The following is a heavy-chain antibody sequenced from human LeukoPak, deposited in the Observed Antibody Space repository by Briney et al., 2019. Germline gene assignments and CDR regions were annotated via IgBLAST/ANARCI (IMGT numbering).Heavy chain of an antibody. CDR1: GYSITSGFF. Sequence: TSETLSLTCTVSGYSITSGFFWGWIRQHPGQGLEWIGSISHSGMTYHNPSLKSRVTMSVDTSKNQFSLEMSSVTAADTAVYYCTRRISSGRYSDYWGQGSLVTVSS. J-gene: IGHJ4*02. V-gene: IGHV4-38-2*02. D-gene: IGHD3-22*01. CDR3: TRRISSGRYSDY. CDR2: ISHSGMT.